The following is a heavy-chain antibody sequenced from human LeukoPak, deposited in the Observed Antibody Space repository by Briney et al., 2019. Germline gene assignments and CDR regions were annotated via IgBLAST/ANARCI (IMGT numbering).Heavy chain of an antibody. Sequence: GASVKVSCKASGYTFTGYYMHWVRQAPGQGLEWMGIINPSGGSTSYAQKFQGRVTMTRDTSTSTVYMELSSLRSEDTAVYYCARDLRDGSGRGWFDPWGQGTLVTVSS. J-gene: IGHJ5*02. CDR1: GYTFTGYY. D-gene: IGHD3-10*01. CDR2: INPSGGST. CDR3: ARDLRDGSGRGWFDP. V-gene: IGHV1-46*01.